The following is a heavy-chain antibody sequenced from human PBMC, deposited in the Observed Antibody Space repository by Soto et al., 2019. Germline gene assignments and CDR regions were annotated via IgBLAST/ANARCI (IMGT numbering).Heavy chain of an antibody. J-gene: IGHJ4*02. CDR2: INHSVST. Sequence: PSETLSLTCDVYGGSFSGYIWTWIRQTPGKGLQWIGQINHSVSTYYNPSLKSRVTISVDRSKNQFSLRLSSVTAADTAVYYCARVPDYWGQGTLVTVSS. V-gene: IGHV4-34*01. CDR1: GGSFSGYI. CDR3: ARVPDY.